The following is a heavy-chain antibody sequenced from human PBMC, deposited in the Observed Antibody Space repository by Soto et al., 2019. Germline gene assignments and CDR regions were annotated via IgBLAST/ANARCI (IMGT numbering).Heavy chain of an antibody. V-gene: IGHV4-61*01. J-gene: IGHJ4*02. CDR2: IYYSGST. Sequence: KASETLYLTCTVSGGSLSSGSYYWSWIRQPPGKGLEWIGYIYYSGSTNYNPSLKSRVTISVDTSKNQFSLKLSSVTAADTAVYYCARSRGTSAYSYGTIDYWGQVTLFIVS. CDR3: ARSRGTSAYSYGTIDY. D-gene: IGHD5-18*01. CDR1: GGSLSSGSYY.